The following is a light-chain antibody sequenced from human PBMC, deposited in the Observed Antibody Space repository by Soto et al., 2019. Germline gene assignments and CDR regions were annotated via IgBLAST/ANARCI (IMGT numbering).Light chain of an antibody. CDR3: SPYTSSASYV. V-gene: IGLV2-14*01. J-gene: IGLJ1*01. Sequence: QSVLTQPGSVSGSPGQSITISCTGTNSDIGFYNYVSWYQQHPGKAPKLMIYEVSYRPSGVSDRFSGSKSANTASLTISGLQAEDGADYYCSPYTSSASYVFGSGNKVTVL. CDR2: EVS. CDR1: NSDIGFYNY.